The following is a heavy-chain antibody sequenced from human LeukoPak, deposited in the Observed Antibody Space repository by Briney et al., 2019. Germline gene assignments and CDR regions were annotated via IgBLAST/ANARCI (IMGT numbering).Heavy chain of an antibody. D-gene: IGHD3-10*01. CDR1: GFTFSTYG. J-gene: IGHJ4*02. CDR3: AKDMVRGYYFDC. CDR2: ISGSGDAT. Sequence: GGSLRLSCAASGFTFSTYGMSWVRQAPGKGLEWVLAISGSGDATFYADSVKGRFTVSRDNSKNTLYLQMNSLRAEDTAVYFCAKDMVRGYYFDCWGQGTLITVSS. V-gene: IGHV3-23*01.